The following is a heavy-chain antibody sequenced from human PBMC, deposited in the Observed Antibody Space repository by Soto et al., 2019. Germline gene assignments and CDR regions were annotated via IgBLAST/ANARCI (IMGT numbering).Heavy chain of an antibody. D-gene: IGHD2-2*01. J-gene: IGHJ4*02. CDR1: GYTFTAYY. CDR3: ARLTVPLDIVVLPATSFDF. Sequence: ASVKVSCKASGYTFTAYYIHWVRQAPGQGLEWMGWINPNSGGTNHAQKFQGRVAMTRDTSISTAYMELSRQRSDDTAVYYCARLTVPLDIVVLPATSFDFWGQGALVTVSS. CDR2: INPNSGGT. V-gene: IGHV1-2*02.